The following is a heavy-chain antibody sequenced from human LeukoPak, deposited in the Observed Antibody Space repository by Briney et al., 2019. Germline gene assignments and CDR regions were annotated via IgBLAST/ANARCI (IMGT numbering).Heavy chain of an antibody. CDR3: TTETDCGDRFDP. V-gene: IGHV3-15*01. D-gene: IGHD4-17*01. Sequence: GGSLRLSCAASGFTFSNAWMSWVRQAPGKGLEWVGRIKSKTDGGTTDYAAPVKGRFTISRDDSKNTLYLQMNSLKTEDTAVYYCTTETDCGDRFDPWGQGTLVTVSS. CDR2: IKSKTDGGTT. CDR1: GFTFSNAW. J-gene: IGHJ5*02.